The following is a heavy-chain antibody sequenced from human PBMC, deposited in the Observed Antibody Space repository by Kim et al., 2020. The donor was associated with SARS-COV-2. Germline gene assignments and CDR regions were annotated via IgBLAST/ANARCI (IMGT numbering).Heavy chain of an antibody. CDR2: MNEDGTIT. Sequence: GGSLRLSCGGFGVTFSRYWMHWVRQVPGKGLVWVSRMNEDGTITDYADSVRGRFTISRDNAKNTLYLQMNRLRVEDTALYYCVRELGGVAGYWGQGSLVT. D-gene: IGHD3-16*01. CDR1: GVTFSRYW. CDR3: VRELGGVAGY. V-gene: IGHV3-74*01. J-gene: IGHJ4*02.